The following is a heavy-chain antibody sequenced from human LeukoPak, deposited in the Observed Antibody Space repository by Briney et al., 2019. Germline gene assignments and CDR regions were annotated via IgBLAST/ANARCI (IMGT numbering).Heavy chain of an antibody. D-gene: IGHD1-14*01. CDR3: CGTRGDL. J-gene: IGHJ5*02. CDR1: GFTFSKVW. CDR2: IKSKSDDGTR. V-gene: IGHV3-15*01. Sequence: TPGGSLGLSCEASGFTFSKVWMSWVRQAPGKGLEWVGRIKSKSDDGTRDYAPPVRGRFTISRDDSKSTVYLQMESLRSEDTGVYYCCGTRGDLWGQGTLVTVSS.